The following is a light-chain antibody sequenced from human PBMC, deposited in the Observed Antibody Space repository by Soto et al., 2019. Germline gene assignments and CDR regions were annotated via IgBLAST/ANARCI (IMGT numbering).Light chain of an antibody. CDR2: DAS. CDR1: QSVSSY. J-gene: IGKJ1*01. CDR3: QQRNMWPRT. Sequence: EIVLTQSPATLSLSPGERATLSCRASQSVSSYLAWYQQKPGQAPRLLIYDASNRATGIPARFSGSGSGTDFTLTISSLEPEDFAVYHCQQRNMWPRTFGQGTRVEIK. V-gene: IGKV3-11*01.